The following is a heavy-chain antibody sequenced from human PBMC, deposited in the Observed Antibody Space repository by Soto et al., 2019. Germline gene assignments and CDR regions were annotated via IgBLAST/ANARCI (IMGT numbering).Heavy chain of an antibody. CDR3: VRDTMRASAAASLDY. CDR1: GFTFSSYA. Sequence: GSLRLCCAASGFTFSSYAMSWVRQAPGRGLEWISYISVSGNIIKYAESVKGRFTISRDNAENSLHLHMNNLRVDDTALYFCVRDTMRASAAASLDYWGQGTQVTVSS. D-gene: IGHD2-2*01. V-gene: IGHV3-48*03. J-gene: IGHJ4*02. CDR2: ISVSGNII.